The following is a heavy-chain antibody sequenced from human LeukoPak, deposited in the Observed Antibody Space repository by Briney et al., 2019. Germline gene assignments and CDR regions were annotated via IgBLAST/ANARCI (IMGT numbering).Heavy chain of an antibody. V-gene: IGHV1-2*02. CDR1: GYTFTGYY. CDR2: INPNSGGT. Sequence: ASVKVSCKASGYTFTGYYMHWVRQAPGQGLEWMGWINPNSGGTNYAQKFQGRVTMTRDTSISTAYMELSRLRSDDTAVYYCARDHIDIAASYSSGWNVDYWGQGTLVTVSS. D-gene: IGHD6-19*01. CDR3: ARDHIDIAASYSSGWNVDY. J-gene: IGHJ4*02.